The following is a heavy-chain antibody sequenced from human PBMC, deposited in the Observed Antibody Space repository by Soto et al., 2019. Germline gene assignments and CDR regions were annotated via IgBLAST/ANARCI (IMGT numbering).Heavy chain of an antibody. CDR1: GFTFSSYW. D-gene: IGHD2-8*01. J-gene: IGHJ6*02. CDR3: ARDLPTNGDGMDV. Sequence: PGGSLRLSCAASGFTFSSYWIHWGRQAPGKGLVWVSRINSDGSSATYADSVKGRFTVSRDNAKNTLYLQMNSLRAEDTAVYYCARDLPTNGDGMDVWGQGTTVTVSS. CDR2: INSDGSSA. V-gene: IGHV3-74*01.